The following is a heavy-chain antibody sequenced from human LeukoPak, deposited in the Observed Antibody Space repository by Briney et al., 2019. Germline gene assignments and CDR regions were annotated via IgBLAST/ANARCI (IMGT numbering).Heavy chain of an antibody. CDR1: GGSITHSY. Sequence: SETLSLICTVSGGSITHSYWSWIRHSAGTGMEWIGRIHATGTTNYNPSFKSRVSMSLDMPTSQFSLTLSAVTAADTAVYYCARSSSDGNYGMDVWGKGTTVTVSS. V-gene: IGHV4-4*07. J-gene: IGHJ6*04. CDR3: ARSSSDGNYGMDV. CDR2: IHATGTT.